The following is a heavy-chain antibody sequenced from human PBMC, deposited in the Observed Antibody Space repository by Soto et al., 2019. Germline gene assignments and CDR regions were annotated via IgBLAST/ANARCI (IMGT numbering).Heavy chain of an antibody. CDR2: IKPDGTYT. V-gene: IGHV3-74*01. CDR1: GLTFSSFW. Sequence: GGSLRLSCAASGLTFSSFWMSWVRQAPGKGLVWVSRIKPDGTYTTYADSVKGRFTISRDNARNTLYLQMNSLRAEDTAVYYCTGGGSGYYNNWGQGTLVTVSS. J-gene: IGHJ4*02. CDR3: TGGGSGYYNN. D-gene: IGHD3-22*01.